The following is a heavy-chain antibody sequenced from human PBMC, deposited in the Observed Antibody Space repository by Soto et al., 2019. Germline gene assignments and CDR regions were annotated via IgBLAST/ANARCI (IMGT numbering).Heavy chain of an antibody. CDR2: IYYSGST. V-gene: IGHV4-59*08. Sequence: QVQLQESGPGLVKPSETLSLTCTVSGGSIRSYYWSWIRQPPGKGLQWIGYIYYSGSTNYNPSLKSRVTISVDTSKNQFSLKLSSVTAADTAVYYCARRYGGAFDIWGQGKIVTVSS. J-gene: IGHJ3*02. CDR1: GGSIRSYY. CDR3: ARRYGGAFDI. D-gene: IGHD3-10*01.